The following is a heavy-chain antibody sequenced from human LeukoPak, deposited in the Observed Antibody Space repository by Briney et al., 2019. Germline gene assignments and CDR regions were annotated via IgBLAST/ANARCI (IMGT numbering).Heavy chain of an antibody. Sequence: SETLSLTCTVSGGSISSSSYYWGWIRQPPGKGLEWIGSIYYSGSTYYNPSLKSRVTISVDTSKNQFSLKLSSVTAADTAVYYCASSVSGYGPLNGDWGQGTLVTVSS. CDR1: GGSISSSSYY. D-gene: IGHD6-25*01. CDR2: IYYSGST. V-gene: IGHV4-39*07. J-gene: IGHJ4*02. CDR3: ASSVSGYGPLNGD.